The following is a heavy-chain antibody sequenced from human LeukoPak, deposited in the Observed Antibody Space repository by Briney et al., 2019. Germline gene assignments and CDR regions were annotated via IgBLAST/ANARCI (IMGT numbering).Heavy chain of an antibody. J-gene: IGHJ3*02. CDR2: INPNSGGT. D-gene: IGHD1-26*01. V-gene: IGHV1-2*02. CDR3: ARDPLGVENAFDI. CDR1: GYTFTSYY. Sequence: GASVKVSCKASGYTFTSYYMHWVRQAPGQGLEWMGWINPNSGGTNYAQKFQGRVTMTRDTSISTAYMELSRLRSDDTAVYYCARDPLGVENAFDIWGQGTMVTVSS.